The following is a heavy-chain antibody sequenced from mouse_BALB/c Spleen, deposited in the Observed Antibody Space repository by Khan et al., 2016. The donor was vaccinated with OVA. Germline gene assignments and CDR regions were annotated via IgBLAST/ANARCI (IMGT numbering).Heavy chain of an antibody. V-gene: IGHV14-1*02. D-gene: IGHD2-3*01. CDR2: IDPENGNT. J-gene: IGHJ3*01. CDR1: GFNIKDYY. Sequence: KQSGAELVRPGALVKLSCKASGFNIKDYYMHWIKQRPEQGLVWIGRIDPENGNTIYDPKFQGRASITSDTSSNTAYLQLSSLTSEDTAVYYCARDGYSPWFAYWGQGTLVTVSA. CDR3: ARDGYSPWFAY.